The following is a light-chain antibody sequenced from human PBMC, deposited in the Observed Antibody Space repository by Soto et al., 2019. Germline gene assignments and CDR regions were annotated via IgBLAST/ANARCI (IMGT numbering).Light chain of an antibody. V-gene: IGKV3-20*01. CDR1: QSVSPSS. CDR2: GAS. CDR3: QQYGSSPGT. Sequence: EFLLYHSPCTLSLSQRQRPTLSCRASQSVSPSSLAWYQQRPGQSPRLLIYGASSRATGIPDRFSGRGSGTDFTLIISRLEPEDFAVYYCQQYGSSPGTFGQGAKV. J-gene: IGKJ1*01.